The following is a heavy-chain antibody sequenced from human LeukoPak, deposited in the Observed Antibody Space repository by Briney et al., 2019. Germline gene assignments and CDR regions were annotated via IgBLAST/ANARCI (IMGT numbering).Heavy chain of an antibody. D-gene: IGHD5-18*01. CDR1: GGSFSGYY. V-gene: IGHV4-34*01. CDR2: INHSGST. CDR3: ARGEDTATTFDP. Sequence: PSETLSLTCAVYGGSFSGYYWSWIRQPPGKGLEWIGEINHSGSTNYNPSLKSRVTISVDTSKNQFSLKLSSVTAADTAVYYCARGEDTATTFDPWGQGTLVTVSS. J-gene: IGHJ5*02.